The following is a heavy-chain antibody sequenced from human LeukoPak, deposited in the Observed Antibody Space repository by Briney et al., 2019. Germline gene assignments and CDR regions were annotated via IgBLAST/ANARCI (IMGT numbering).Heavy chain of an antibody. CDR2: ISWNSGSI. V-gene: IGHV3-9*01. D-gene: IGHD1-14*01. CDR1: VFTFDDYA. CDR3: AKDIATGNRLYYFDY. J-gene: IGHJ4*02. Sequence: PGRSLRLSCAASVFTFDDYAMHWVRQAPGKGLEWVSGISWNSGSIGYSDSVKGRFTISRDNAKNSLYLQMNSLRAEDTALYYCAKDIATGNRLYYFDYWGQGTLVTVSS.